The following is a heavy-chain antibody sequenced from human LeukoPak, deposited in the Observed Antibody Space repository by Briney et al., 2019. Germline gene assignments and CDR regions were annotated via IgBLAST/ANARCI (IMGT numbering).Heavy chain of an antibody. D-gene: IGHD3-22*01. J-gene: IGHJ4*02. CDR3: ARAPYYYDSSGYYLDY. Sequence: SQTLSLTCTVSGGSISSGSYYWSWIRQPAGKGLEWIGRIYTSGSTNYSPSLKSRVTISVDTSKNQFSLKLSSVTAADTAVYYCARAPYYYDSSGYYLDYWGQGTLVTVSS. CDR1: GGSISSGSYY. CDR2: IYTSGST. V-gene: IGHV4-61*02.